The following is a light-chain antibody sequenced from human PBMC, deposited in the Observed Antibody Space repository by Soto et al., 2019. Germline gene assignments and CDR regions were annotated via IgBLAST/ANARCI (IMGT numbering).Light chain of an antibody. J-gene: IGKJ1*01. Sequence: EIVLTQSPATLSLSPGERATLSCRASQSISSSLAWYQQKPGQAPRLLIYDASSRAPGFPARFSGSGSGTDFTLTIGSLEPEEFAVYYCQQRSEWPRTFGQGTKVEIK. CDR1: QSISSS. CDR3: QQRSEWPRT. V-gene: IGKV3-11*01. CDR2: DAS.